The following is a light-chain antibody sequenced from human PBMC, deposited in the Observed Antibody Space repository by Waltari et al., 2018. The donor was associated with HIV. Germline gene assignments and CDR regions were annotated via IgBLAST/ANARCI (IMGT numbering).Light chain of an antibody. CDR1: ISTVGRDN. J-gene: IGLJ1*01. CDR2: NDY. Sequence: QSALTQPPLPSGTPGQRVTISCSGSISTVGRDNVYCYQQIPGTAPKLLIYNDYQRPSGVPDRFSGSKSGTSASLAISGLRSEDEADYYCAAWDNILSGYVFGTGTKVTVL. CDR3: AAWDNILSGYV. V-gene: IGLV1-47*01.